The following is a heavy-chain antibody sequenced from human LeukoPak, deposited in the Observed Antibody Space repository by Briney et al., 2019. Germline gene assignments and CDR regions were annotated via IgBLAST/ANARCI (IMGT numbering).Heavy chain of an antibody. V-gene: IGHV3-7*01. Sequence: GGSLRLSCAAYGFTFRSYWMTWVRQAPGKGLEWVANIKEDGSQKYYVDSVQGRFTISRDNAKNSLYLHMDSLRAEDRAVYYCARIISGIYYGDAFDVWGQGTIVTVSS. CDR3: ARIISGIYYGDAFDV. J-gene: IGHJ3*01. CDR2: IKEDGSQK. D-gene: IGHD1-26*01. CDR1: GFTFRSYW.